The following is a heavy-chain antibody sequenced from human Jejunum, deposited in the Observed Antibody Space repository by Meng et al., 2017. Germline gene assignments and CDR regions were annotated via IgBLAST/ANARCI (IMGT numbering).Heavy chain of an antibody. Sequence: QVQLVQSSAEEKKPGASVKVSCRSSGYMFISYLITWVRQDPGQGLEWMGWISANNGYTNLAQKFQGRVTMTTDTSTSTAYMDLRSLRSDDTDVYYCARLGGAAPIDYWGQGTLVTVSS. CDR2: ISANNGYT. J-gene: IGHJ4*02. D-gene: IGHD3-16*01. CDR1: GYMFISYL. CDR3: ARLGGAAPIDY. V-gene: IGHV1-18*01.